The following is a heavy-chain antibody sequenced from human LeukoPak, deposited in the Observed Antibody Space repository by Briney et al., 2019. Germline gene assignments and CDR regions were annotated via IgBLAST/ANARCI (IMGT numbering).Heavy chain of an antibody. CDR1: GYTFTGYY. Sequence: GASVKVSCKASGYTFTGYYMHWVRQAPGQGLEWMGWINPNSGGTNYAQKFQGRVTMTRDTSISTAYMELSRLRSDDTAVYYCARGAGALYWWSYVGEPNWFDPWGQGTLVTVSS. J-gene: IGHJ5*02. CDR3: ARGAGALYWWSYVGEPNWFDP. D-gene: IGHD2-8*02. V-gene: IGHV1-2*02. CDR2: INPNSGGT.